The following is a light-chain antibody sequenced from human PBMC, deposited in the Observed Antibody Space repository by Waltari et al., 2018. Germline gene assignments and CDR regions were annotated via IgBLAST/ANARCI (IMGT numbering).Light chain of an antibody. V-gene: IGKV3-11*01. CDR3: QQCNNSPPT. CDR2: DAS. J-gene: IGKJ1*01. CDR1: QSVNSQ. Sequence: EIVLTQSPATLSLSPGEGATLSCRASQSVNSQLVWYQQKRGQAPRLLIYDASNRATGIPARFSGSGSGTDFTLTISSLEPEDFAVYYCQQCNNSPPTFGQGTKVEIK.